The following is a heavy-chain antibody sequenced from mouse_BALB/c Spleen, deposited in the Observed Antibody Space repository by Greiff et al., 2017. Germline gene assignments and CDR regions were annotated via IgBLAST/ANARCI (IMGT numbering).Heavy chain of an antibody. J-gene: IGHJ3*01. CDR1: GFSLTSYG. D-gene: IGHD3-1*01. CDR2: IWSGGST. V-gene: IGHV2-2*02. CDR3: ARKEGSGPWFAY. Sequence: VKLVESGPGLVQPSQSLSITCTVSGFSLTSYGVHWVRQSPGKGLEWLGVIWSGGSTDYNAAFISRLSISKDNSKSQVFFKMNSLQANDTAIYYCARKEGSGPWFAYWGQGTLVTVSA.